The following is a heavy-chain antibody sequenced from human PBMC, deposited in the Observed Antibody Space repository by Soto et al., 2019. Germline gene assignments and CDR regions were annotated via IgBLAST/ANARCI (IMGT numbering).Heavy chain of an antibody. J-gene: IGHJ5*02. CDR3: AREGEIAAADYWFDP. Sequence: PSETLSLTCTVSGGSISSYYWSWIRQPPGKGLEWIGYIYYSGSTNYNPSLKSRVTISVDTSKNQFSLKLSSVTAADTAVYYCAREGEIAAADYWFDPWGQGTLVTVSS. V-gene: IGHV4-59*01. CDR2: IYYSGST. D-gene: IGHD6-13*01. CDR1: GGSISSYY.